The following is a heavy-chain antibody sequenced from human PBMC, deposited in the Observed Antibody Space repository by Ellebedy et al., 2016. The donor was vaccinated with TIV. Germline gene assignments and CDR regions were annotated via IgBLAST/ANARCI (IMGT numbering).Heavy chain of an antibody. V-gene: IGHV3-7*01. J-gene: IGHJ4*02. CDR2: INLDGSER. CDR1: GFTFSNHW. D-gene: IGHD1-26*01. CDR3: VRNGGSLDY. Sequence: GESLKISXAASGFTFSNHWMSWVRQAPGKGLEWVANINLDGSERKYVDSVKGRFTISRDNAQNSLFLQMNSLRAEDTAVYYCVRNGGSLDYWGQGSLVTVSS.